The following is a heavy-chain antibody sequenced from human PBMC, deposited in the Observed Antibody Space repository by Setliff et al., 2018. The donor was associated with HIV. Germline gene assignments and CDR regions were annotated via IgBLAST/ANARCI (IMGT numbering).Heavy chain of an antibody. J-gene: IGHJ6*02. CDR3: ARDGGYSRSPHYYYYYGLDV. Sequence: GGSLRLSCAASGFTFSDYYMSWIRQAPGKGLEWVSYISSRGTTIYYADSVKGRFTISRDNAKKSLYLQMNSLRAEDTAVYFCARDGGYSRSPHYYYYYGLDVWGHGTTVTVSS. V-gene: IGHV3-11*01. CDR2: ISSRGTTI. D-gene: IGHD6-13*01. CDR1: GFTFSDYY.